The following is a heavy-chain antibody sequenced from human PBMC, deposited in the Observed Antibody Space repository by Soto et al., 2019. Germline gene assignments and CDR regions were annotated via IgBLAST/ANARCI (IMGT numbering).Heavy chain of an antibody. CDR2: IFYLGSS. J-gene: IGHJ5*02. CDR3: ARHSLALRKNNWFDP. CDR1: GDSIISSDFY. Sequence: SETLSLTCTVSGDSIISSDFYWGWVRQPPGKGLEWIGSIFYLGSSYYNPSLKSRVTMSVDTSKNQFSLRLRSVTAAGTALYFCARHSLALRKNNWFDPWGQGIMVTVSS. V-gene: IGHV4-39*01. D-gene: IGHD3-3*02.